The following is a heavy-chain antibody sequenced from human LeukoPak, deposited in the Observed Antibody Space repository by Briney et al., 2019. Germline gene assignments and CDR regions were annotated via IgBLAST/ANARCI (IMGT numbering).Heavy chain of an antibody. CDR2: ISYDGSNK. D-gene: IGHD5-12*01. J-gene: IGHJ4*02. V-gene: IGHV3-30-3*01. Sequence: PGGSLRLSCAASGFTFSSYAMHWVRQAPGKGLEWVAVISYDGSNKFYSDSVKGRFTISRDNSKNTLYLQMNSLRTEDTAVYYCARDSNQRGYSGYDCSNWGQGTLVTVSS. CDR1: GFTFSSYA. CDR3: ARDSNQRGYSGYDCSN.